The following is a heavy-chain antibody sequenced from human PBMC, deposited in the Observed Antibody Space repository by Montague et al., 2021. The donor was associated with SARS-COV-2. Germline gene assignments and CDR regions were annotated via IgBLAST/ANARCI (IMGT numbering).Heavy chain of an antibody. J-gene: IGHJ4*02. V-gene: IGHV2-5*02. CDR3: AHRKVLAAAWDY. Sequence: PALVKPTQTLTLTCTFSGFSLSTSGVGVGWIRQPPGKALKWLALIYWDDDKRYSPSLKSRLTITKDTSKNQVVLTMTNMDPVDTATYYCAHRKVLAAAWDYWGQGTLVTVSS. CDR2: IYWDDDK. CDR1: GFSLSTSGVG. D-gene: IGHD6-13*01.